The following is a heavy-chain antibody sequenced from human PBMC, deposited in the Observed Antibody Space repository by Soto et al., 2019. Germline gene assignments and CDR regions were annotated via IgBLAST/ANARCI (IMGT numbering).Heavy chain of an antibody. CDR3: TTLDESDYYYYGMDV. CDR2: IKSKTDGGTT. CDR1: GFTFSNAW. V-gene: IGHV3-15*07. D-gene: IGHD3-9*01. J-gene: IGHJ6*02. Sequence: EVQLVESGGGLVKPGGSLRLSCAASGFTFSNAWMNWVRQAPGKGLEWVGRIKSKTDGGTTDYAAPVKGRFTISRDDSKNTRYLQMNSLKTEDTAVYYCTTLDESDYYYYGMDVWGQGTTVTVSS.